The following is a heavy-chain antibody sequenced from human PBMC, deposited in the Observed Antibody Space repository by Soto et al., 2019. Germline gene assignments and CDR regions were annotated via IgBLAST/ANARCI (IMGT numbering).Heavy chain of an antibody. CDR1: GGSIRNGDYY. D-gene: IGHD1-26*01. Sequence: LSLTCTVSGGSIRNGDYYWGWIRQPPGKGLEWTGCVYYSGTTYSHPSLNSRVSISVDTSENQFSLRLTSVTAADTAVYYCVTVNLVGAAYYFDYWGPGTLVTVSS. V-gene: IGHV4-30-4*01. CDR2: VYYSGTT. J-gene: IGHJ4*02. CDR3: VTVNLVGAAYYFDY.